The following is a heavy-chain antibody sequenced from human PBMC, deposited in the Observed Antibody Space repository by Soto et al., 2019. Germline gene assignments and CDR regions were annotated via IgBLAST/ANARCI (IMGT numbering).Heavy chain of an antibody. CDR2: TYWDDDK. J-gene: IGHJ6*04. CDR3: AHKQAQPPAYCSYAMDG. D-gene: IGHD1-1*01. CDR1: GFSLRTSGLG. Sequence: QITLKESGPTLVKPTQTLTLTCTFSGFSLRTSGLGVGWIRQPPGKALEWLTLTYWDDDKRYSPSLRSRLTTTKNTSKKQVVLKMTNMDPADTVRYYNAHKQAQPPAYCSYAMDGWGEETTVNVFS. V-gene: IGHV2-5*02.